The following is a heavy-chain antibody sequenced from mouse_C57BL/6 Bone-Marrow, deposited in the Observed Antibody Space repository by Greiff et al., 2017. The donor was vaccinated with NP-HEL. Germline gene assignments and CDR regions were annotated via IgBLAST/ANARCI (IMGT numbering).Heavy chain of an antibody. V-gene: IGHV1-59*01. D-gene: IGHD2-1*01. CDR2: IDPSDSYT. J-gene: IGHJ4*01. CDR1: GYTFTSYW. Sequence: QVQLQQPGAELVRPGTSVKLSCKASGYTFTSYWMHWVKQRPGQGLEWIGVIDPSDSYTNYNQKFKGKATLTVSTSSSPAYMQLSSLTSEDSAVYYCARERGDGNYDAMDYWGQGTSVTVSS. CDR3: ARERGDGNYDAMDY.